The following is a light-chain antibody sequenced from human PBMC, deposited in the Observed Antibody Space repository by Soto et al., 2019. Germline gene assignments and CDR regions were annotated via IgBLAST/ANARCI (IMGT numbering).Light chain of an antibody. J-gene: IGKJ1*01. CDR1: QSVSNW. V-gene: IGKV1-5*01. Sequence: DIQMTQSPSTLSASVGERVTITCRASQSVSNWLAWYRHKPGKAPKLLIYDVSSLEGGVPSRFRGRGSGTELILTISSLQPDDFATYYCQQYDSYSWTFGKGTKVDI. CDR2: DVS. CDR3: QQYDSYSWT.